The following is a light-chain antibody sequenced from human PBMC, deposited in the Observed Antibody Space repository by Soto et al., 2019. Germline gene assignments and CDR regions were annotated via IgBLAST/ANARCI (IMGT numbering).Light chain of an antibody. J-gene: IGKJ4*01. CDR3: QQCGNWPSVT. V-gene: IGKV3-11*01. Sequence: EIVLTQSPVTLSLSPGERATLSCRASQNVGSYLAWYQQKPGQAPRLLIYGASIRATGIPARFSGRGSGTFVTLTIRRLEPEDFAVYYCQQCGNWPSVTFGGGTKVEIK. CDR1: QNVGSY. CDR2: GAS.